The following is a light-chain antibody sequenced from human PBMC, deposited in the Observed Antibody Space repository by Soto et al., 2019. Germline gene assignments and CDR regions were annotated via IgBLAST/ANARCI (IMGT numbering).Light chain of an antibody. CDR2: DAS. CDR3: QQYNSYS. J-gene: IGKJ1*01. CDR1: QSVSSS. Sequence: EIVMTQSPATLSVSPGERATLSCRASQSVSSSLAWYQQKPGQPPRLLIYDASARATGIPARFSGSGSGTEFTLTISSLQPDDFATYYCQQYNSYSFGQGTKVEIK. V-gene: IGKV3-15*01.